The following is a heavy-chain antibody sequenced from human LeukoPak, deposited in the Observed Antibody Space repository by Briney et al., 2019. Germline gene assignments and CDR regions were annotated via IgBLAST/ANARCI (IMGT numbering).Heavy chain of an antibody. CDR3: ARGGRGLRLGELSHFDY. CDR2: IYYSGSI. D-gene: IGHD3-16*02. J-gene: IGHJ4*02. CDR1: GGSISSGDYC. V-gene: IGHV4-30-4*01. Sequence: SETLSLTCTVSGGSISSGDYCWSWIRQPPGKGLEWIGYIYYSGSIYYNPSLKSRVTISADTSKNQFSLKLSSVTAADTAVYYCARGGRGLRLGELSHFDYWGQGTLVTVSS.